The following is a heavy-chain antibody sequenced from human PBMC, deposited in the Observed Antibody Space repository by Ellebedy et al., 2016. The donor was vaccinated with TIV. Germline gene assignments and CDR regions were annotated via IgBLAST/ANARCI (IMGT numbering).Heavy chain of an antibody. V-gene: IGHV1-69*04. Sequence: SVKVSCXASGGTFSSYAISWVRQAPGQGLEWMGRIIPILGIANYAQKFQGRVTITADKSTSTAYMELSSLRSEDTAVYYCAADLYAASPSGAFDIWGQGTMVTVSS. CDR1: GGTFSSYA. CDR3: AADLYAASPSGAFDI. CDR2: IIPILGIA. J-gene: IGHJ3*02. D-gene: IGHD2-8*01.